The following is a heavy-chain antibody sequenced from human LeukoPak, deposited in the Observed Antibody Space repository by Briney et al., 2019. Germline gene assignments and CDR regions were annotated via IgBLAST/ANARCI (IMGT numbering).Heavy chain of an antibody. D-gene: IGHD6-13*01. CDR1: GYSFTSCW. CDR3: ARQVGIAAAKYYFDY. Sequence: GESLKISCKGSGYSFTSCWIGWVRQMPGKGLEWMGIIYPGDSDTRYSPSFQGQVTISADKSISTAYLQWSGLKASDTAMYYCARQVGIAAAKYYFDYWGQGTLVTVSS. CDR2: IYPGDSDT. V-gene: IGHV5-51*01. J-gene: IGHJ4*02.